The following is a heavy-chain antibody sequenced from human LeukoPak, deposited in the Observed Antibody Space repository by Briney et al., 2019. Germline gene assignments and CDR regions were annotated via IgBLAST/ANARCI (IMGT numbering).Heavy chain of an antibody. J-gene: IGHJ6*02. V-gene: IGHV3-66*04. D-gene: IGHD3-10*01. CDR2: IYSGGST. Sequence: AGGSLRLSCAASGFTVSSNYMSWVRQAPGKGLERVSVIYSGGSTYYADSVKGRFTISRDNSKNTLYLQMNSLRAEDMAVYYCARHGPLGELLSDYYYYGMDVCGQGTTVTVSS. CDR1: GFTVSSNY. CDR3: ARHGPLGELLSDYYYYGMDV.